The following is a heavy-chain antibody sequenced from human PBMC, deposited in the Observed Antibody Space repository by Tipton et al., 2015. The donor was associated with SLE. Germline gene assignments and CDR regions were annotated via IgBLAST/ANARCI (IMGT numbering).Heavy chain of an antibody. CDR1: GFSIINGYY. CDR3: AKGSGFYYYESTGAFDY. Sequence: TLSLTCTVSGFSIINGYYWGWIRQSPGKGLEWIGYISDSGSTHYNPSLKSRVAISVDTSKNHFSLILTSVSAADTAVYYCAKGSGFYYYESTGAFDYWGQGTLVTVSS. CDR2: ISDSGST. V-gene: IGHV4-38-2*02. J-gene: IGHJ4*02. D-gene: IGHD3-22*01.